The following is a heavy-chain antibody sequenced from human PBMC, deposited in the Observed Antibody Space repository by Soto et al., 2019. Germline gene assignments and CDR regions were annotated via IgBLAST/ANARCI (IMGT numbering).Heavy chain of an antibody. J-gene: IGHJ6*03. CDR2: ISWNSGSI. Sequence: PGGSLRLSCAASGFTFDDYAMHWVLQAPWKGLEWVSGISWNSGSIGYADSVKGRFTISRDNAKNSLYLQMNSLRAEDTALYYCAKGIMGSSWPSNHYYYYYYYMDVWGKGTTVTVSS. CDR3: AKGIMGSSWPSNHYYYYYYYMDV. V-gene: IGHV3-9*01. D-gene: IGHD6-13*01. CDR1: GFTFDDYA.